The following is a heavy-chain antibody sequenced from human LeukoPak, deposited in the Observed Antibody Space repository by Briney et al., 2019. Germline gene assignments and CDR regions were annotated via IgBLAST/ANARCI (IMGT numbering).Heavy chain of an antibody. CDR2: ISYDGTNK. CDR1: GCTLSNYA. CDR3: ARAPMSYDSSGFGEATDI. J-gene: IGHJ3*02. D-gene: IGHD3-22*01. V-gene: IGHV3-30-3*01. Sequence: GGSLRLSCAASGCTLSNYAMHWVRQAPGKGLEWVAVISYDGTNKYYADSVKGRFTISRDNSKNTMYLQMNSLRAEDTAMYYCARAPMSYDSSGFGEATDIWGQGTMVTVSS.